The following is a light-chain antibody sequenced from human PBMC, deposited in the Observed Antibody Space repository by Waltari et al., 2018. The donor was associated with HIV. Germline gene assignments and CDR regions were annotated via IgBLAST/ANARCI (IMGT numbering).Light chain of an antibody. CDR2: WAS. CDR3: QKYYTTPPT. V-gene: IGKV4-1*01. CDR1: QSLLASANDTNY. J-gene: IGKJ4*01. Sequence: DIVMTQSPDSLAESLGERATIDCKCSQSLLASANDTNYLAWDQNKPGQPPRLRLFWASTRESGVPELVTGSWSGTYFSHSVSSLQAQDVAVYDCQKYYTTPPTFGGGTKVEIK.